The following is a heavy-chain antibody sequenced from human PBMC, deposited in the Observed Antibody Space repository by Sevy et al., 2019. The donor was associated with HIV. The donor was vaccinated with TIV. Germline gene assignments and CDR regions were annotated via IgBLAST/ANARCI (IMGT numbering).Heavy chain of an antibody. V-gene: IGHV3-23*01. CDR3: AKNPGVGSYYYMDV. J-gene: IGHJ6*03. Sequence: GGSLRLSCAASGFTFSSYAMSWVRQAPGKGLEWVSSISGSGGSTYYADSLKGQFTISRDNSKNTLYLQVNSLRVEDTDVYYCAKNPGVGSYYYMDVWGKGTTVTVSS. CDR1: GFTFSSYA. CDR2: ISGSGGST. D-gene: IGHD1-26*01.